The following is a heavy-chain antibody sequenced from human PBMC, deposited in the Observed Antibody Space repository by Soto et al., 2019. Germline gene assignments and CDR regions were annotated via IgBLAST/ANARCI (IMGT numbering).Heavy chain of an antibody. CDR1: GHSFTNYY. CDR2: INPNSGGT. V-gene: IGHV1-2*02. Sequence: GASVKVSCKASGHSFTNYYLHWVRQAPGQGLEWMGWINPNSGGTKYAQKFQGRVTMTRDTSINTVYMELTSLTAEDSAMYYCARGSTDSYPGSRIFDFWGRGTLVTVSS. D-gene: IGHD3-10*01. J-gene: IGHJ4*02. CDR3: ARGSTDSYPGSRIFDF.